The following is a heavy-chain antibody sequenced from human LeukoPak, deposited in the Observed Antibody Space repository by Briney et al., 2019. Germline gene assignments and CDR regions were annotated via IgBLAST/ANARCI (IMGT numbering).Heavy chain of an antibody. Sequence: GGTLRLSCAASGFTFSNYAIHWVRPAPGKGLEWVAVVSFDGDNEHYADSVKGRFTISRDNSKNTLYLQMDSLRAEDTAVYHCARDRFWSRGFRSGGPLHYFDYWGQGTLVTVSS. V-gene: IGHV3-30-3*01. D-gene: IGHD1-14*01. J-gene: IGHJ4*02. CDR1: GFTFSNYA. CDR3: ARDRFWSRGFRSGGPLHYFDY. CDR2: VSFDGDNE.